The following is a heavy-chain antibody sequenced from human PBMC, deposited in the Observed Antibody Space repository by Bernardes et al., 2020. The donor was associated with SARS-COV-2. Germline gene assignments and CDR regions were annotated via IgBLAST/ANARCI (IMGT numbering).Heavy chain of an antibody. Sequence: SVKVSCKASGGTFSSYTISWVRQAPGQGLEWMGRIIPILGIANYAQKFQGRVTITADKSTSTAYMELSSLRSEDTAVYYCARRLIVEARAGLDYWGQGTLVTVSS. CDR1: GGTFSSYT. CDR2: IIPILGIA. D-gene: IGHD2-15*01. CDR3: ARRLIVEARAGLDY. V-gene: IGHV1-69*02. J-gene: IGHJ4*02.